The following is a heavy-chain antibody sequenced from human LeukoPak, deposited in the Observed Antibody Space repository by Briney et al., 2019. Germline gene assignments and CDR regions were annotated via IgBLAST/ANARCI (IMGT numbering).Heavy chain of an antibody. CDR2: IIPISGTA. CDR3: ARVTYGETGWFDP. V-gene: IGHV1-69*05. CDR1: GGTFSSYA. J-gene: IGHJ5*02. D-gene: IGHD4-17*01. Sequence: ASVKVSCKASGGTFSSYAISWVRQAPGRGLEWMGGIIPISGTANYAQKFQGRVTITTDESTSTAYMELSSLRSEDTAVYYCARVTYGETGWFDPWGQGTLVTVSS.